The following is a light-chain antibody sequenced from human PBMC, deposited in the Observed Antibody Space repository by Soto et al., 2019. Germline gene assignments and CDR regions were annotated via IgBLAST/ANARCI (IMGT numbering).Light chain of an antibody. CDR3: SSYTAFTTYV. Sequence: QSALTQPASVSGSPGQSITISCTGTSSDVGSYNLVSWYQQHPGKVPKLLIYDVGARPSGISDRFSGSKSGNTASLTISGLQAEDEADYYCSSYTAFTTYVFGSGTKVTVL. CDR1: SSDVGSYNL. V-gene: IGLV2-14*02. CDR2: DVG. J-gene: IGLJ1*01.